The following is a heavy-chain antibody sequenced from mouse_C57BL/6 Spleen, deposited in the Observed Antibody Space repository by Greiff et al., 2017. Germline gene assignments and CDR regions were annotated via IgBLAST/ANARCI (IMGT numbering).Heavy chain of an antibody. Sequence: VQLQQPGAELVRPGSSVKLSCKASGYTFTSYWMHWVKQRPIQGLEWIGNIDPSDSETHYNQKFKDKATLTVDKSSSTAYMQLSSLTSEDSAVYYCARWRGYDYDYWGQGTTLTVSS. D-gene: IGHD2-4*01. V-gene: IGHV1-52*01. J-gene: IGHJ2*01. CDR1: GYTFTSYW. CDR3: ARWRGYDYDY. CDR2: IDPSDSET.